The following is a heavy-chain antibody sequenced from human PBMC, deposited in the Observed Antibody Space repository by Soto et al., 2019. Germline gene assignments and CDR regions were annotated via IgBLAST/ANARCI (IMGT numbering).Heavy chain of an antibody. CDR3: VKGPQYYYFDY. CDR2: IGCCSGSGT. Sequence: PGGSLRLSCAASGFTFSTYTMNWVRQAPGKGLEWVSGIGCCSGSGTYYADFVKGRFTISRDNSKNTLYLQMSSLRAEDTAVYYCVKGPQYYYFDYWGQGTLVTVSS. J-gene: IGHJ4*02. CDR1: GFTFSTYT. V-gene: IGHV3-23*01.